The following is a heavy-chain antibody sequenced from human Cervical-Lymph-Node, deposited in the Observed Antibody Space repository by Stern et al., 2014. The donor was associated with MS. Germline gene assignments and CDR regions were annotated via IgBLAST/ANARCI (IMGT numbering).Heavy chain of an antibody. J-gene: IGHJ6*02. CDR1: GGTFSTYA. Sequence: VQLVESGAEVKKPGSSVKVSCKASGGTFSTYAISWVRQAPGQGLEWMGGITPIFGTANYAQKFQGRVTITADESTSTAYMELSRLRSEDTAGYYCAREYNWNDRFYGMDVWGQGTTVTVSS. CDR3: AREYNWNDRFYGMDV. V-gene: IGHV1-69*01. D-gene: IGHD1-20*01. CDR2: ITPIFGTA.